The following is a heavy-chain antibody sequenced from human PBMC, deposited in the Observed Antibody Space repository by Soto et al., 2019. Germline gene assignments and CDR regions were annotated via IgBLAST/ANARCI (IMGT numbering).Heavy chain of an antibody. CDR2: TYYRSKWYN. CDR1: GDSVSSNSAA. V-gene: IGHV6-1*01. Sequence: SQTLSLTCAISGDSVSSNSAAWNWIRQSPSRGLEWLGRTYYRSKWYNDYAVSVKSRITINPDTSKNQFSLQLNSVTPEDTAVYYCARAVASDYYDSSGSYFDYWGQGTLVTVSS. CDR3: ARAVASDYYDSSGSYFDY. D-gene: IGHD3-22*01. J-gene: IGHJ4*02.